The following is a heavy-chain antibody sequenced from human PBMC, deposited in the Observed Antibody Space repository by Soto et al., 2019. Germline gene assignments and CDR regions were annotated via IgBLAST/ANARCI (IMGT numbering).Heavy chain of an antibody. J-gene: IGHJ3*02. D-gene: IGHD2-2*01. Sequence: ASVKVSCKASGYTFTSYGISWVRQAPGQGLEWMGWISAYNGNTNYAQKLQGRDTMTTDTSTSTAYMELRSLRYEDTAEYYSATSPPNPYCSSTSCYVRDAFDIWGQGTMVTVSS. CDR2: ISAYNGNT. CDR1: GYTFTSYG. CDR3: ATSPPNPYCSSTSCYVRDAFDI. V-gene: IGHV1-18*01.